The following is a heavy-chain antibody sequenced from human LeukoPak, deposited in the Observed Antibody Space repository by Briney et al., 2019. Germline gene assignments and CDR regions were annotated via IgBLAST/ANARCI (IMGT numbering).Heavy chain of an antibody. CDR1: GFTFSSYS. CDR3: ARDLAAAGYYYYYGMDV. Sequence: GESLRLSCAASGFTFSSYSMNWVRQAPGKGLEWVSYISSSSSTIYYADSVKGRFTISRDNAKNSLYLQMNSLRDEDTAVYYCARDLAAAGYYYYYGMDVWGQGTTVTVSS. D-gene: IGHD6-13*01. J-gene: IGHJ6*02. V-gene: IGHV3-48*02. CDR2: ISSSSSTI.